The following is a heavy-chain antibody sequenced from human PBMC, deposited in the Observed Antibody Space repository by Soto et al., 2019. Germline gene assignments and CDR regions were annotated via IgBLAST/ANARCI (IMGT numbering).Heavy chain of an antibody. D-gene: IGHD3-10*01. V-gene: IGHV4-34*01. Sequence: PSQPLSLTCAVNGASFNDYYWTLVRQPPGKGLEWIGYIYYSGSTYYNPSLKSRVTISVDTSKNQFSLKLSSVTAADTAVYYCARVWGYYFDYWGQGTLVTVSS. CDR2: IYYSGST. J-gene: IGHJ4*02. CDR3: ARVWGYYFDY. CDR1: GASFNDYY.